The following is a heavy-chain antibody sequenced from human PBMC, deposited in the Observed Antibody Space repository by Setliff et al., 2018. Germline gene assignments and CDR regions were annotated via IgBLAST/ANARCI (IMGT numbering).Heavy chain of an antibody. V-gene: IGHV3-11*04. CDR3: VRAFRDYISAEYFQY. CDR1: GFRFSDLY. Sequence: GGSLRLSCAASGFRFSDLYMSWVRQVPGKGLEWLSKISGTGNTVYYADSVRGRFTISRDNAKNSPYLQMNSLRAEDTALYFCVRAFRDYISAEYFQYWGQGTLVTVSS. CDR2: ISGTGNTV. J-gene: IGHJ1*01. D-gene: IGHD4-4*01.